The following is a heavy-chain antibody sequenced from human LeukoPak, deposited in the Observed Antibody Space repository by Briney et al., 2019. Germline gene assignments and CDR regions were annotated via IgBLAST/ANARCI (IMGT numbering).Heavy chain of an antibody. D-gene: IGHD2-2*01. CDR1: GFTFSNYW. J-gene: IGHJ4*02. CDR3: ARVIVLVEGASDHFDY. Sequence: GGSLRLSCAASGFTFSNYWMTWVRQAPGKGLEGVANIKGDGSEKNYVDSVKGRFTISRDNAKNSLYLQMNTLRVEDTAVYYCARVIVLVEGASDHFDYWGQGTLVTVSS. CDR2: IKGDGSEK. V-gene: IGHV3-7*03.